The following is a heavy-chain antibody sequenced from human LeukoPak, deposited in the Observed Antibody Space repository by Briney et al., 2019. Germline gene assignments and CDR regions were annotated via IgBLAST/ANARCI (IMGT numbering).Heavy chain of an antibody. CDR1: GYTFTSYD. D-gene: IGHD2-15*01. Sequence: ASVKVSCKASGYTFTSYDINWVRQATGQGLEWMGWMNPNSGNTGYAQKFQGRVTITRNTSISTAYMELSSLRSEDTAVYYCAKDSRARGIWYFDLWGRGTLVTVSS. J-gene: IGHJ2*01. CDR3: AKDSRARGIWYFDL. CDR2: MNPNSGNT. V-gene: IGHV1-8*03.